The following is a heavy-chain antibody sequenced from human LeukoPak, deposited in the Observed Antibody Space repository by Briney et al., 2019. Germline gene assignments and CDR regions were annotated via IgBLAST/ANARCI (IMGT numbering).Heavy chain of an antibody. J-gene: IGHJ3*02. D-gene: IGHD3-22*01. Sequence: GGSLRLSCAVSGFAFTNAWMSWIRQAPGKGLEWVSYISSSSSYTNYADSVKGRFTISRDNAKNSLYLQMNSLRAEDTAVYYCATIVVTHDAFDIWGQGTMVTVSS. CDR3: ATIVVTHDAFDI. CDR1: GFAFTNAW. CDR2: ISSSSSYT. V-gene: IGHV3-11*06.